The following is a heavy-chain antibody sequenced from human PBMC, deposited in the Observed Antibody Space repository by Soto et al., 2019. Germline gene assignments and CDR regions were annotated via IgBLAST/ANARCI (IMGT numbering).Heavy chain of an antibody. D-gene: IGHD5-12*01. J-gene: IGHJ6*02. Sequence: ASVTVSCQASVYTFPDYYIYWLRQAPGHGLEWMGWINHNSGASHYVHNFQGRLTMNRDTSIREDYMELSGLRSDDAAVVYCSKNQGGYRVGGMDVWGQGTTVTVSS. CDR2: INHNSGAS. CDR3: SKNQGGYRVGGMDV. V-gene: IGHV1-2*02. CDR1: VYTFPDYY.